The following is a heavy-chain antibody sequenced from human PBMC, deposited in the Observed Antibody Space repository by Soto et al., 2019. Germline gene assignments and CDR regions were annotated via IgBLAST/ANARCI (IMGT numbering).Heavy chain of an antibody. J-gene: IGHJ4*02. CDR1: GFTFSSYG. CDR3: AKGHSRGYCSGGSCYHFDY. Sequence: PGGSLRLSCAASGFTFSSYGMHWVRQAPGKGLEWLAVISYDGSNKYYADSVKGRFTISRDNSKNTLYLQMNSLRAEDTAVYYCAKGHSRGYCSGGSCYHFDYWGQGTLVTVSS. V-gene: IGHV3-30*18. CDR2: ISYDGSNK. D-gene: IGHD2-15*01.